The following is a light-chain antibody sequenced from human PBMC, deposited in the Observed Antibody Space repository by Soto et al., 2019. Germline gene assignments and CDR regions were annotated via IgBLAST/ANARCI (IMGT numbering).Light chain of an antibody. CDR1: QSISSY. V-gene: IGKV1-39*01. CDR3: QQSYSTRWT. CDR2: AAS. Sequence: DIQMTQSPSSLSASVGDRVTITCRASQSISSYLNWHQQKPGKAPKLLIYAASSLQSGVPSRFSGSGSGTDFTLTISSLQPEDFATYYCQQSYSTRWTFGPGTKVDIK. J-gene: IGKJ3*01.